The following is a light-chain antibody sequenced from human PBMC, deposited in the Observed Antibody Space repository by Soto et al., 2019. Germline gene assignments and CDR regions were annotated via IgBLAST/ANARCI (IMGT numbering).Light chain of an antibody. J-gene: IGKJ5*01. CDR3: QHYGAAPIT. Sequence: EIVLTQSPGPLSLSPGEGATLSCRASREVSANYLAWYQQKPGQPPRLLIFGASSRATGIADKFSGSGSGTDFTLTISRLEPEDFALYYCQHYGAAPITFGQGTRLEIK. CDR1: REVSANY. V-gene: IGKV3-20*01. CDR2: GAS.